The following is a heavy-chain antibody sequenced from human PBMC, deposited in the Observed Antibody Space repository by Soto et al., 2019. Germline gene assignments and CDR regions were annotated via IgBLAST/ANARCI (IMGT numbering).Heavy chain of an antibody. V-gene: IGHV1-18*04. CDR1: GYTFTRDG. J-gene: IGHJ4*02. CDR2: ISPYNNNT. D-gene: IGHD1-26*01. CDR3: ARDRRGLRSPYFGSQYFDS. Sequence: QVQLVQSGLEVKKPGASVKVSCKTSGYTFTRDGLSWVRQAPGQGLEWMGWISPYNNNTKYAQRFQGRDTMTTDTSTNTVYMELTSLTSADTAVYYCARDRRGLRSPYFGSQYFDSWGQGTLVTVSS.